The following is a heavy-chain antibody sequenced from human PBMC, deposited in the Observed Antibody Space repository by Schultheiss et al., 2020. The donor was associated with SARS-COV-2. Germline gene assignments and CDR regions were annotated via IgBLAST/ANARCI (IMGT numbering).Heavy chain of an antibody. D-gene: IGHD5-18*01. Sequence: GGSLRLSCAASGFTVSSNYMSWVRQAPGKGLEWVSSISSSSSYIYYADSVKGRFTISRDNAKNSLYLQMNSLRAEDTAVYYCARDRGIQLWPGDAFDIWGQGTMVTVSS. V-gene: IGHV3-21*01. J-gene: IGHJ3*02. CDR3: ARDRGIQLWPGDAFDI. CDR2: ISSSSSYI. CDR1: GFTVSSNY.